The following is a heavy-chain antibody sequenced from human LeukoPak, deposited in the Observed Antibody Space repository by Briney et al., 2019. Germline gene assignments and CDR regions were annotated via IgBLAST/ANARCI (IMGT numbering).Heavy chain of an antibody. CDR2: ISYDGSNK. J-gene: IGHJ4*02. V-gene: IGHV3-30-3*01. D-gene: IGHD6-6*01. CDR1: GFTFSSYA. CDR3: ARVPHLSSIAARPNFDY. Sequence: PGRSLRLSCAASGFTFSSYAMHWVRQAPGKGLEWVAVISYDGSNKYYADSVKGRFTISRDNSKNTLYLQMNSLRAEDTAVYYCARVPHLSSIAARPNFDYWGQGTLVTVSS.